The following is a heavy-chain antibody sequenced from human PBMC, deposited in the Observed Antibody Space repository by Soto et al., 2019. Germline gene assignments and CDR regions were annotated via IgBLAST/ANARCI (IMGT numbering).Heavy chain of an antibody. CDR1: GGSVNSGGYY. CDR2: IFYNGGT. J-gene: IGHJ4*02. Sequence: QVQLQESGPGQVKPSETLSLTCTVSGGSVNSGGYYWSWIRQPPGKGLEWIGFIFYNGGTSYNPSLGSRVTISADTSKTLFSLNLNFVTAADTAVYYCARGDHGPRRFYFDTWGQGTLVTVSS. D-gene: IGHD2-8*01. CDR3: ARGDHGPRRFYFDT. V-gene: IGHV4-61*03.